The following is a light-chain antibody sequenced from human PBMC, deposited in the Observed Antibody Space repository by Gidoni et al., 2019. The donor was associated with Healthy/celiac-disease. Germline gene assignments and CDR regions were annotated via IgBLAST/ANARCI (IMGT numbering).Light chain of an antibody. Sequence: IVLTQSPGTLSLSPGERATLSCRASQSVSSSYLAWYQQKPGQAPRPLIYGASSRATGIPDRFSGSGSGTDFTLTISRLEPEDFAVYYCQQYGSSPITFGPGTKVDIK. CDR3: QQYGSSPIT. CDR1: QSVSSSY. V-gene: IGKV3-20*01. CDR2: GAS. J-gene: IGKJ3*01.